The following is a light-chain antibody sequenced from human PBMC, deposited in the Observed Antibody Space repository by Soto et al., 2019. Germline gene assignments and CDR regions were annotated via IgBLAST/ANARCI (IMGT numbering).Light chain of an antibody. CDR3: SSYTSSSNFVV. J-gene: IGLJ2*01. Sequence: QSALTQPASVSGSPGQSITISCTGTSSDVGGYNYVSWYQQHPGKAPKLMTYDVSNRPSGVSNRFSGSKSGNTASLTISGLQAEDEADYYCSSYTSSSNFVVFGGGTKLTVL. V-gene: IGLV2-14*03. CDR2: DVS. CDR1: SSDVGGYNY.